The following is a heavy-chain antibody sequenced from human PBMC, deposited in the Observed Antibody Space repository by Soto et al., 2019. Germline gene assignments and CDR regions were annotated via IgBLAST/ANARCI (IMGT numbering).Heavy chain of an antibody. V-gene: IGHV4-30-4*01. CDR3: ARDRAKWKDYYYYGMDV. J-gene: IGHJ6*02. Sequence: SETLSLTCTVSGGSISSGDDFWTWIRQPPGKGLEWIGYIYYSGSTYHNPSLKSRLTMSVDTSKNQFSLKLSSVTAADTAVYYCARDRAKWKDYYYYGMDVWGQGTTVT. D-gene: IGHD1-20*01. CDR2: IYYSGST. CDR1: GGSISSGDDF.